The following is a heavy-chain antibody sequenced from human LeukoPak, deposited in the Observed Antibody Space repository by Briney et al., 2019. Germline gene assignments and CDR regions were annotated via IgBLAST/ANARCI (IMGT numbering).Heavy chain of an antibody. CDR2: IIPVFGTA. CDR1: GGTFSSYA. V-gene: IGHV1-69*13. CDR3: ARDRVVGLGIDNAFDI. D-gene: IGHD2-15*01. Sequence: SVKVSCKASGGTFSSYAISWVRQAPGQGLEWMGGIIPVFGTANYAQKFQGRVTITADESTSTAYMELSSLRSEDTAVYYCARDRVVGLGIDNAFDIWGQGTMVTVSS. J-gene: IGHJ3*02.